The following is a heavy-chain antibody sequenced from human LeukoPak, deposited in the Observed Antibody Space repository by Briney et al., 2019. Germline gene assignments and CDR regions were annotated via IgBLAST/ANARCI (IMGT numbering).Heavy chain of an antibody. D-gene: IGHD4-17*01. Sequence: GGSLRLSCAASGFTFSSYWMSWVRQAPGKGLEWVANIKQDGSEKYYVDSVKGRFTISRDNAKNSLYLQMNSLRDEDTAVYYCARDLGDYGDYPSPYYFDYWGQGTLVTVSS. V-gene: IGHV3-7*01. CDR3: ARDLGDYGDYPSPYYFDY. CDR2: IKQDGSEK. CDR1: GFTFSSYW. J-gene: IGHJ4*02.